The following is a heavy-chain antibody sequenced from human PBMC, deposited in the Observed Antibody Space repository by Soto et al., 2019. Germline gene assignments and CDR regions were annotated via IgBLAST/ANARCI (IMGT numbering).Heavy chain of an antibody. Sequence: TLSLTCTVSGGSIKSYYWSWIRQPPGKGLEWIGSIYYSGSTNSNPSLKSRVTMSVDTSKNQFSLKLSAVIAADTAIYYCARYSYGSDYYFDYWGQGTLVTVSS. D-gene: IGHD3-10*01. CDR2: IYYSGST. CDR1: GGSIKSYY. CDR3: ARYSYGSDYYFDY. J-gene: IGHJ4*02. V-gene: IGHV4-59*01.